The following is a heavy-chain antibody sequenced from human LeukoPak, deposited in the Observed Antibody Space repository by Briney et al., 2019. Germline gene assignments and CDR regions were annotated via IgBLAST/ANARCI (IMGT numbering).Heavy chain of an antibody. J-gene: IGHJ4*02. Sequence: GGSLRLSCAASGFTFNNYAMNWVRQAPGKGLECVSSISGGGENTYYADSAKGRFTISRDNSQNTLYLQMNSLRAEDTAVYYCARDYADYVGYFFFDYWGEGTVVTVSS. CDR2: ISGGGENT. CDR1: GFTFNNYA. CDR3: ARDYADYVGYFFFDY. D-gene: IGHD4-17*01. V-gene: IGHV3-23*01.